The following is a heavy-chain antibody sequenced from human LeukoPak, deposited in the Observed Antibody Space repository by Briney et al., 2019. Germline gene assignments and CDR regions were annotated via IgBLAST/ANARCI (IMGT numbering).Heavy chain of an antibody. CDR3: ARRDYYDSSGYYLGAFDI. J-gene: IGHJ3*02. CDR2: IYPGDSDT. D-gene: IGHD3-22*01. V-gene: IGHV5-51*01. CDR1: GYSFTSYW. Sequence: GESLKISCKGSGYSFTSYWIGWVRQMPGKGLEWMGIIYPGDSDTRYSPSFQGQVTISADKSISTAYLQWSSLKASVTAMYYCARRDYYDSSGYYLGAFDIWGQETMVTVSS.